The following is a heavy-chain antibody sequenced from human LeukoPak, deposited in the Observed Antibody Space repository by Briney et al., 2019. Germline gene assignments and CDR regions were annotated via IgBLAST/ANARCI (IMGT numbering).Heavy chain of an antibody. V-gene: IGHV3-11*04. Sequence: GGSLRLSCAASGFTFSDYYMSWIRQAPGKGLEWLSYIGSSNTIYSADSVKGRFTISRDNAKNSLYLQMNSLRVEDTAVYYCAKGGRITMLRGVQRDHYFDYWGQGTLVTVSS. CDR1: GFTFSDYY. J-gene: IGHJ4*02. D-gene: IGHD3-10*01. CDR3: AKGGRITMLRGVQRDHYFDY. CDR2: IGSSNTI.